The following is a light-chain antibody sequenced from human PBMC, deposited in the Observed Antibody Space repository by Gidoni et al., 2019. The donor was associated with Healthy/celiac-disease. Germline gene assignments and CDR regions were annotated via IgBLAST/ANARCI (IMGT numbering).Light chain of an antibody. Sequence: VCTQSPGPLSLSPEERATLSCTARQSVSISYLHGYQQKPGQAPRLLIYRASRRAPGSPDRFSGSGAGTGFTLTSSRLEPEDFAVYYCQQYSSSLWTFGQGTKVEIK. CDR1: QSVSISY. CDR2: RAS. CDR3: QQYSSSLWT. V-gene: IGKV3-20*01. J-gene: IGKJ1*01.